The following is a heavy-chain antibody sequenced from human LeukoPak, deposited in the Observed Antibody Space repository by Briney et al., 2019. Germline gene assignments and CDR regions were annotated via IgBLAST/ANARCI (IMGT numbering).Heavy chain of an antibody. J-gene: IGHJ5*02. CDR1: GGSISSGGYS. Sequence: PSETLSLTCAVSGGSISSGGYSWSWTRQPPGKGLEWIGYIFHSGSTYYNSSLKSRVTISVDRSKNQFSLKLSSVTAADTAVYYCARVSAAAGTGWFDPWGQGTLVTVSS. CDR2: IFHSGST. CDR3: ARVSAAAGTGWFDP. D-gene: IGHD6-13*01. V-gene: IGHV4-30-2*01.